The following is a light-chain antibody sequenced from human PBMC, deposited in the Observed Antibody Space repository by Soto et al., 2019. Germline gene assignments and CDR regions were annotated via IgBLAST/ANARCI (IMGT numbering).Light chain of an antibody. V-gene: IGKV1-5*03. CDR3: EQYHTNGDST. J-gene: IGKJ4*01. CDR2: KAS. Sequence: DIQMTPSPSTLSASVGDRVTITCRASQSISSWLAWYQQKPGKAPKLLIYKASSLESGVPSRFNGSGSGTEFTLSVSSLQPDDFATYYCEQYHTNGDSTVGGGTKMEI. CDR1: QSISSW.